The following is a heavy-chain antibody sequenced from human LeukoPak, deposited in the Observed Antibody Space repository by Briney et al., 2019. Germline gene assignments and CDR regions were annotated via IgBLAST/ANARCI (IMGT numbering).Heavy chain of an antibody. CDR3: ARWGATGYGDY. CDR2: INHSGST. D-gene: IGHD3-9*01. CDR1: GGSFSGYY. Sequence: SETLSLTCAVYGGSFSGYYWSWIRQPPGKGLEWMGEINHSGSTNYNPSTKSRVTISVDTSKNQFSLKLSSVTAADAAVYYCARWGATGYGDYWGRGTLVTVSS. V-gene: IGHV4-34*01. J-gene: IGHJ4*02.